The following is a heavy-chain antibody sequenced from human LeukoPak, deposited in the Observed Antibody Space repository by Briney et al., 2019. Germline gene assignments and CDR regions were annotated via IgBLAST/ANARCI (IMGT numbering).Heavy chain of an antibody. V-gene: IGHV3-11*01. CDR1: GFTFSTCA. CDR2: ISSSGSTI. CDR3: ARVPKASRWELNWGFDY. D-gene: IGHD1-26*01. Sequence: GGSLRLSCAASGFTFSTCAMSWVRQAPGKGLEWVSYISSSGSTIYYADSVKGRFTISRDNAKNSLYLQMNSLRAEDTAVYYCARVPKASRWELNWGFDYWGQGTLVTVSS. J-gene: IGHJ4*02.